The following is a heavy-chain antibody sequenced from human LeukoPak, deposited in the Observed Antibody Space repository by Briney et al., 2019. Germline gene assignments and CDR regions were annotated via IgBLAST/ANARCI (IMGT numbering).Heavy chain of an antibody. CDR1: DDPINSGVYY. J-gene: IGHJ6*03. Sequence: SETLSLTCTVSDDPINSGVYYWNWIRQPAGKGLEWIGHIYTSGTTTNSNPSLKSRVAISLDTSKNHFSLKPSSVTAADTAVYYCARAKKRSGRSRNFYLDVWGKGTTVTVSS. V-gene: IGHV4-61*09. D-gene: IGHD1-26*01. CDR2: IYTSGTTT. CDR3: ARAKKRSGRSRNFYLDV.